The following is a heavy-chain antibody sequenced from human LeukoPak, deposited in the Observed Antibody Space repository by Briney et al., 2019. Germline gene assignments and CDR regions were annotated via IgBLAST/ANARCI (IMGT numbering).Heavy chain of an antibody. J-gene: IGHJ5*02. CDR2: MNLNSGNT. D-gene: IGHD6-6*01. CDR1: GYTFTSYD. CDR3: ARDRSIAARPAPGWFDP. V-gene: IGHV1-8*01. Sequence: ASVKVSCKASGYTFTSYDINWVRQATGQGLEWMGWMNLNSGNTGYVQKFQGRVTMTRNTSISTAYMELSSLRSEDTAVYYCARDRSIAARPAPGWFDPWGQGTLVTVSS.